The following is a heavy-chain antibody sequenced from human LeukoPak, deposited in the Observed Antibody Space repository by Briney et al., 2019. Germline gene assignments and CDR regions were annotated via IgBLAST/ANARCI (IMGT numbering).Heavy chain of an antibody. CDR2: IRSSSSTI. CDR1: GFTFSSYS. J-gene: IGHJ4*02. V-gene: IGHV3-48*01. Sequence: GGSLRLSCAASGFTFSSYSINWVRQAPGKGLEWVSYIRSSSSTIYYADSVKGRFTISRDNSKNIMYLQMNSLRPDDTAVYYCAKELKPMIVVADLFDYWGQGTLVTVSS. CDR3: AKELKPMIVVADLFDY. D-gene: IGHD3-22*01.